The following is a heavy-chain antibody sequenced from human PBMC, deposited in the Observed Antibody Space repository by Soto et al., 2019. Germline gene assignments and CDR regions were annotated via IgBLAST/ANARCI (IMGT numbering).Heavy chain of an antibody. V-gene: IGHV4-31*03. CDR1: GGSISSGGYY. CDR2: VHSSGTS. D-gene: IGHD1-26*01. CDR3: ARLPESRRYSLTL. J-gene: IGHJ1*01. Sequence: PSETLSLTCTVSGGSISSGGYYWSWIRQFPGKGLEWIGCVHSSGTSQYNPSLKSRLSISMDTSRNQLSLKLSSMNAADTAVYYCARLPESRRYSLTLWGQGTLVTVSS.